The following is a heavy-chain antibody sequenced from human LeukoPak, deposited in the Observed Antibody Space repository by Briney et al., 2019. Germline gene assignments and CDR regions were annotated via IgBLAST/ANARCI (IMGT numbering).Heavy chain of an antibody. V-gene: IGHV1-2*02. CDR3: AREAVAGTWVFDY. J-gene: IGHJ4*02. D-gene: IGHD6-19*01. Sequence: ASVKVSCKASGYTFTGYYMHWVRQAPGQGLEWMGWINPNSGGTNYAQKFQGRVTMTRDTSISTAYMELSRLRSDDTAVYYCAREAVAGTWVFDYWGQETLVTVSS. CDR2: INPNSGGT. CDR1: GYTFTGYY.